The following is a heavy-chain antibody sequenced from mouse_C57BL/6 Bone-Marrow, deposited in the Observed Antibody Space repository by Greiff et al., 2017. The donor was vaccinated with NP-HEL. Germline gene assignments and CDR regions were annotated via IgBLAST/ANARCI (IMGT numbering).Heavy chain of an antibody. J-gene: IGHJ3*01. CDR3: SRKHYDYDGSWFAY. D-gene: IGHD2-4*01. Sequence: QVQLQQSGAELARPGASVKLSCEASGYTFTSYGISWVKQRTGQGLEWIGEIYPRSGNTYYNEKFKGKATLTADKSSSTAYMELRSLTSEDSAVYFCSRKHYDYDGSWFAYWGQGTLVTVSA. V-gene: IGHV1-81*01. CDR1: GYTFTSYG. CDR2: IYPRSGNT.